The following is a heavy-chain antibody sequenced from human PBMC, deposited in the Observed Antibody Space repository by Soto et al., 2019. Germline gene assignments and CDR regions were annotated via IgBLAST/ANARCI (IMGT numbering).Heavy chain of an antibody. V-gene: IGHV4-30-4*01. D-gene: IGHD3-10*01. CDR2: IYYSGSP. CDR1: GGSISSGDHY. J-gene: IGHJ4*02. CDR3: AREVPGDYFDN. Sequence: SETLSLTCAVSGGSISSGDHYWSWIRQSPGKGLEWIGYIYYSGSPYYNPSLKSRLTISVDTSKNQFSLKLSSVTAADTAVYYCAREVPGDYFDNWGQGTLVTVSS.